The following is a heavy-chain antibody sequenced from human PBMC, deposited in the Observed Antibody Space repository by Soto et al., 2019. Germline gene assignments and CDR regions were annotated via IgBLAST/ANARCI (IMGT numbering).Heavy chain of an antibody. CDR2: IYYSGST. Sequence: SETLSLTCTFSCGSIISSSYYWGWIRQPPGKGLEWIGSIYYSGSTYYNPSLKSRVTISVDTSKNQFSLKLSSVTAADTAVYYCARHWSDWFDPWGQGTLVTVSA. V-gene: IGHV4-39*01. CDR1: CGSIISSSYY. J-gene: IGHJ5*02. CDR3: ARHWSDWFDP.